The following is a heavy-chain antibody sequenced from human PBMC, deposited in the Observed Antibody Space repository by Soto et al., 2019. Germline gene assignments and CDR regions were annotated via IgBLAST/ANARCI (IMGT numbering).Heavy chain of an antibody. D-gene: IGHD6-13*01. J-gene: IGHJ4*01. CDR3: SSLFIAAAGISGY. V-gene: IGHV3-30-3*01. Sequence: GGSLRLSCAASGFTFSSYAMHWVRQAPGKGLEWVAVISYDGSNKYYADSVKGRFTISRDNSKNTLYLQMNSLRAEDTAVYYCSSLFIAAAGISGYWGQGTMVTVSS. CDR1: GFTFSSYA. CDR2: ISYDGSNK.